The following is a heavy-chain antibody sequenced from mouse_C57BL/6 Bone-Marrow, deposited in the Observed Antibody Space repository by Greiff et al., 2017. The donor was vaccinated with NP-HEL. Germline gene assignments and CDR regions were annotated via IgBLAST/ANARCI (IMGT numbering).Heavy chain of an antibody. CDR3: ARHGGGYDPFAY. CDR1: GFTFSSYT. D-gene: IGHD2-3*01. V-gene: IGHV5-9*01. CDR2: ISGGGGNT. J-gene: IGHJ3*01. Sequence: EVQRVESGGGLVKPGGSLKLSCAASGFTFSSYTMSWVRQTPEKRLEWVATISGGGGNTYYPDSVKGRFTISRDNAKNTLYLQMSSLRSEDTALYYCARHGGGYDPFAYWGQGTLVTVSA.